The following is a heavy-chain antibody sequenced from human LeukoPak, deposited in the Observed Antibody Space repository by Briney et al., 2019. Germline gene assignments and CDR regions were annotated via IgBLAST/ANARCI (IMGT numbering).Heavy chain of an antibody. CDR3: ARGLYCSSTSCYKGWFDP. Sequence: ASVKVSCKASGYTFTSYYMHWVRQATGQGLEWMGWMNPNSGNTGYAQKFQGRVTITRNTSISTAYMELSSLRSEDTAVYYCARGLYCSSTSCYKGWFDPWGQGTLVTVSS. V-gene: IGHV1-8*03. J-gene: IGHJ5*02. CDR1: GYTFTSYY. CDR2: MNPNSGNT. D-gene: IGHD2-2*02.